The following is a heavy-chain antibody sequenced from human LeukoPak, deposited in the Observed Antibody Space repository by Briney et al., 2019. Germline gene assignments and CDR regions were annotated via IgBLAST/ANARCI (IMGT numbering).Heavy chain of an antibody. CDR3: ANHLACGSTSCPPFDY. J-gene: IGHJ4*02. Sequence: GGSLRLPCAASGFTFSSYWMSWVRQAPGKGLEWVANIKEDGGEKNYVDSVKGRFTISRDNAKDSLYLQMNSLRAEDTAVYYCANHLACGSTSCPPFDYWGQGTLVTVSS. CDR1: GFTFSSYW. CDR2: IKEDGGEK. V-gene: IGHV3-7*01. D-gene: IGHD2-2*01.